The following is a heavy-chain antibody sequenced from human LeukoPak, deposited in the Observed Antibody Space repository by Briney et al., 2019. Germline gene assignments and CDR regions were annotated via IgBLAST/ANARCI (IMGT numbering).Heavy chain of an antibody. CDR3: ARVLVEMATMDSWFAP. D-gene: IGHD5-24*01. CDR2: IIPIFGTA. Sequence: SVTVSFKASGGTFSSYAISWVRQAPGQGLEWMGGIIPIFGTANYAQKFQGRVTITTDQSTSTADMELSSLKSEDAAVYHCARVLVEMATMDSWFAPWREGSMATVSS. J-gene: IGHJ5*02. V-gene: IGHV1-69*05. CDR1: GGTFSSYA.